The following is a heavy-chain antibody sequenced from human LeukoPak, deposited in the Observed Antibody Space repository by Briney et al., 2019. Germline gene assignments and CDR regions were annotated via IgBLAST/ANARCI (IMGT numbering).Heavy chain of an antibody. CDR1: GGSISSYY. V-gene: IGHV4-59*01. CDR3: ARVLGDNCSGGSCYKSSGYYYYYMDV. D-gene: IGHD2-15*01. Sequence: SETLSLTCTVSGGSISSYYWSWVRQPPGKGLEWIGFVYYTGSTNYSPSLKSRVTISVDTSKNQFSLKLSSVTAADTAVYYCARVLGDNCSGGSCYKSSGYYYYYMDVWGKGTTVTISS. J-gene: IGHJ6*03. CDR2: VYYTGST.